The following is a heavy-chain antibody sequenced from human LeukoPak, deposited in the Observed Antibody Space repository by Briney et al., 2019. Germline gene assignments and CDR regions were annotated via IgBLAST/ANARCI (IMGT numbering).Heavy chain of an antibody. Sequence: GRSLRLSCAASGFTFSTYAIHWVRQAPGKGLEWVAVISYDGSNTYYADSVKGRFTVSRGNSKNTLYLQMNSLTAEDTAVYYCARGPRTTGHNDYWGQGTLVTVSS. CDR3: ARGPRTTGHNDY. D-gene: IGHD1-1*01. CDR1: GFTFSTYA. V-gene: IGHV3-30-3*01. J-gene: IGHJ4*02. CDR2: ISYDGSNT.